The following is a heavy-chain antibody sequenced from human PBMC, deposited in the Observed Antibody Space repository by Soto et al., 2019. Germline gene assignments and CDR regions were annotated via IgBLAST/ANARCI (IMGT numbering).Heavy chain of an antibody. CDR1: GFTFNTYT. V-gene: IGHV3-21*04. J-gene: IGHJ3*02. CDR2: ISTSSNYI. CDR3: ARDYLSIEAGNSAVADAFDI. D-gene: IGHD6-25*01. Sequence: EVQLVESGGGLVKPGESLRLSCAASGFTFNTYTMVWVRQAPGKGLEWVSSISTSSNYIYYTDSVKGRFTTSRDNAKKSLFLQLNSLRAEDTAVYYCARDYLSIEAGNSAVADAFDIWGQGTMVTVSS.